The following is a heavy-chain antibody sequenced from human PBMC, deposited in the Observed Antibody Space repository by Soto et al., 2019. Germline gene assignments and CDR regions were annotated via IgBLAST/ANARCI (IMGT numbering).Heavy chain of an antibody. V-gene: IGHV4-34*01. CDR2: INHSGST. J-gene: IGHJ6*03. CDR1: GGSFSGYY. CDR3: ARANYYMDV. Sequence: SETLSLTCAVYGGSFSGYYWSWIRQPPGKGLEWIGEINHSGSTNYNPSLKSRVTISVDTSKNQFSLKLSSVTAADTAVYYCARANYYMDVWGKGTKVTVSS.